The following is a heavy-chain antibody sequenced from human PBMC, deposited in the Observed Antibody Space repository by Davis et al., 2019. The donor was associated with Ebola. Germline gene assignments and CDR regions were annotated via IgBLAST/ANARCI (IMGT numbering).Heavy chain of an antibody. Sequence: GESLKISCAASGFTFTNYWMHWVRQTPGKGLVWVSRVNDDGTGTSYADSVKGRFTVGVSRDNAKNSLFLQMNSLRAEDTGVYYCAGELRGFDYWGQGTLVTVSS. CDR2: VNDDGTGT. CDR1: GFTFTNYW. J-gene: IGHJ4*02. D-gene: IGHD4-17*01. CDR3: AGELRGFDY. V-gene: IGHV3-74*01.